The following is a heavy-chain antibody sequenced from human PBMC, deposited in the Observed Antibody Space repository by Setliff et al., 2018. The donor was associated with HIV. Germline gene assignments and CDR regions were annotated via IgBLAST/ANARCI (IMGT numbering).Heavy chain of an antibody. CDR3: ARARLQGIVTAVGPRDNCLDP. Sequence: ASVKVSCKASGYSFINYGISWVRRAPGQGPEWMGWISAYTGHTDYAPRLLGRVTMTTDTSTSTAYMELRSLTSDDTAVYYCARARLQGIVTAVGPRDNCLDPWGQGTRGTVSS. D-gene: IGHD1-26*01. CDR1: GYSFINYG. J-gene: IGHJ5*02. CDR2: ISAYTGHT. V-gene: IGHV1-18*01.